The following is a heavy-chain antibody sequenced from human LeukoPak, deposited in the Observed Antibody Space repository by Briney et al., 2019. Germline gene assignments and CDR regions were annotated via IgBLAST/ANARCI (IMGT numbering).Heavy chain of an antibody. J-gene: IGHJ5*02. CDR2: IYYSGST. Sequence: KPSETLSLTCAVYGGSFSSYYWSWIRQPPGKGLEWIGYIYYSGSTNYNPSLKSRVTISVDTSKNQFSLKLSSVTAADTAVYYCARLDVYGFDPWGQGTLVTVSS. V-gene: IGHV4-59*08. CDR3: ARLDVYGFDP. D-gene: IGHD3-10*01. CDR1: GGSFSSYY.